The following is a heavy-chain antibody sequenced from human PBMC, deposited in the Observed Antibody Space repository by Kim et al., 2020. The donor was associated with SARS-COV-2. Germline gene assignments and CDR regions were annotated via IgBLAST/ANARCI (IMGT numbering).Heavy chain of an antibody. D-gene: IGHD3-22*01. CDR1: GYTLIELS. CDR2: FDPEDGET. CDR3: ATIPAYYYDSSGYY. V-gene: IGHV1-24*01. J-gene: IGHJ4*02. Sequence: ASVPVSCKVSGYTLIELSMHWVRQAPGKGLEWMGGFDPEDGETIYAQKFQGRVTMTEDTSTDTAYMELSSLRSEDTAVYYCATIPAYYYDSSGYYWGQGTLVTVSS.